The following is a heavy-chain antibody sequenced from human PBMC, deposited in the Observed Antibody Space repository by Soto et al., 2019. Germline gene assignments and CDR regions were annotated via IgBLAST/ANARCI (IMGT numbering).Heavy chain of an antibody. Sequence: GASVKVSCKASGGTFSSYIFNWVRQAPGQGLEWIGRIIPFVGVPNFAQKFQGRVTITADRSTSTAYMELSSLRSEDSAVYYCARVHYYGSGNYKIGNRAFYFDYWGQGALVTVSS. V-gene: IGHV1-69*02. CDR1: GGTFSSYI. D-gene: IGHD3-10*01. J-gene: IGHJ4*02. CDR3: ARVHYYGSGNYKIGNRAFYFDY. CDR2: IIPFVGVP.